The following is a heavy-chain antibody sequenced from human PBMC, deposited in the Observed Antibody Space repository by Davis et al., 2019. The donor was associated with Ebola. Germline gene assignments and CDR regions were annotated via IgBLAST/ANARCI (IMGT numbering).Heavy chain of an antibody. Sequence: PSETLSLTCAVYGGSFSGYYWSWIRQPPGEGLEWIGEINHSGSTNYNPSLKSRVTISVDTSKNQFSLKLSSVTAADTAVYYCARGTTDYYDSSGYYFDYWGQGTLVTVSS. CDR3: ARGTTDYYDSSGYYFDY. J-gene: IGHJ4*02. D-gene: IGHD3-22*01. CDR2: INHSGST. CDR1: GGSFSGYY. V-gene: IGHV4-34*01.